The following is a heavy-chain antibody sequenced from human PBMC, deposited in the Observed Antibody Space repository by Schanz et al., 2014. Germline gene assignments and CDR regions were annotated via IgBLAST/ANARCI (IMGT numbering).Heavy chain of an antibody. CDR2: ISSGGGST. CDR1: EFTFSTDA. CDR3: ARIGGSVFDY. V-gene: IGHV3-23*04. D-gene: IGHD3-10*01. J-gene: IGHJ4*02. Sequence: EVQLVESGGGVVRPGGSLRLSCAASEFTFSTDAMSWVRQAPGKGLEWVSSISSGGGSTYYADSVKGRFTISRDNSKNTLYLQMNSLRAEDTAVYYCARIGGSVFDYWAQGTLVTVSS.